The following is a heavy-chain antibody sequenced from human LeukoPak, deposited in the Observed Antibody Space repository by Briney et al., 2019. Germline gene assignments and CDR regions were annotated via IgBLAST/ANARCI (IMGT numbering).Heavy chain of an antibody. J-gene: IGHJ4*01. D-gene: IGHD6-6*01. CDR2: INPSGGST. V-gene: IGHV1-46*01. CDR1: GYTFTSYD. Sequence: ASVKVSCKASGYTFTSYDINWVRQATGQGLEWMGIINPSGGSTSYAQKFQGRVTMTRDTSTSTVYMELSSLRSEDTAVYYCARTAGRTFDYWGHGTLVTVSS. CDR3: ARTAGRTFDY.